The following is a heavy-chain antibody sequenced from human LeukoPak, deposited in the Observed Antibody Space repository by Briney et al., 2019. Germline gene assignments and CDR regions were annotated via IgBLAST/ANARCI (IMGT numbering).Heavy chain of an antibody. CDR2: IIPILGIA. CDR1: GYTFTGYY. D-gene: IGHD3-22*01. V-gene: IGHV1-69*02. CDR3: ASIDGHYYDSSGYYTTLPHWFDP. J-gene: IGHJ5*02. Sequence: AASVKVSCKASGYTFTGYYMHWVRQAPGQGLEWMGRIIPILGIANYAQKFQGRVTITADKSTSTAYMELSSLRSEDTAVYYCASIDGHYYDSSGYYTTLPHWFDPWGQGTLVTVSS.